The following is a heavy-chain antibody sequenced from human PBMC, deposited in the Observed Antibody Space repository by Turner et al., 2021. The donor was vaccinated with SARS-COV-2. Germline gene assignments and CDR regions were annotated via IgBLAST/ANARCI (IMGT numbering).Heavy chain of an antibody. Sequence: EVQLVESGGGLVKPGGSRRGGGEEAGFTFSTYSMNWVRQAPGKGLEWVSSISSSSSYIYYADSVKGRFPISRAPSKNSLYVQMNSLRAEDTAVYYCARDSYDILTGFSSPSVFVYWGPGTLVTVSS. CDR2: ISSSSSYI. CDR3: ARDSYDILTGFSSPSVFVY. V-gene: IGHV3-21*01. CDR1: GFTFSTYS. J-gene: IGHJ4*02. D-gene: IGHD3-9*01.